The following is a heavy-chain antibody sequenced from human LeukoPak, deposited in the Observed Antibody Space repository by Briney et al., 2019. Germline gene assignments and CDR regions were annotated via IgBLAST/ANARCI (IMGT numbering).Heavy chain of an antibody. CDR2: NYHSGNT. D-gene: IGHD3-10*01. Sequence: SETLSQTCAVSGGSISRSNWWRWVRQRPGKGLEWIGENYHSGNTNYNQSLKSRVTISVDTSKNQFSLKLNSVSAADTAVYYCARQDYYGRWFDPWGQGPLVTVSS. J-gene: IGHJ5*02. V-gene: IGHV4-4*02. CDR3: ARQDYYGRWFDP. CDR1: GGSISRSNW.